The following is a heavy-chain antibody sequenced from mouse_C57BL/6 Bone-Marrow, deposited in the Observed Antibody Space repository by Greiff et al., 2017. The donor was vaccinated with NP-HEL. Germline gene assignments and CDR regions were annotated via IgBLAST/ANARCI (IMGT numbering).Heavy chain of an antibody. V-gene: IGHV1-82*01. CDR3: ARKLRWFAY. CDR1: GYAFSSSW. CDR2: IYPGDGDT. D-gene: IGHD2-4*01. Sequence: VQLQQSGPELVKPGASVKISCKASGYAFSSSWMNWVKQRPGKGLEWIGRIYPGDGDTNYNGKFKGKATLTADKSSSTAYMQLSSLTSEDSAVYFCARKLRWFAYWGQGTLVTVSA. J-gene: IGHJ3*01.